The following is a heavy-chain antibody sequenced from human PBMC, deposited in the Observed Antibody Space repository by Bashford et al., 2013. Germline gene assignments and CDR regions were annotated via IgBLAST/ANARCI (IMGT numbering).Heavy chain of an antibody. D-gene: IGHD6-6*01. J-gene: IGHJ6*03. CDR2: IIPIFGTA. Sequence: WVRQAPGQGLEWMGGIIPIFGTANYAQKFQGRVTITADESTSTAYMELSSLRSEDTAVYYCARDVAARHFTTSSPNYYYYYMDVWGKGDHGHRLL. V-gene: IGHV1-69*01. CDR3: ARDVAARHFTTSSPNYYYYYMDV.